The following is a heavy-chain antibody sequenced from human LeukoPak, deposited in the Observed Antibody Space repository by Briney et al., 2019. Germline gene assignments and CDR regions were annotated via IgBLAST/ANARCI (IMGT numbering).Heavy chain of an antibody. Sequence: SETLSLTCAVYGGSFSGYYWSWIRQPPGKGLEWIGEINHSGGTNYNPSLKSRVTISVDTSKNQFSLKLSSVTAADTAVYYCARGLGKRWFDPWGRGTLVTVSS. CDR2: INHSGGT. V-gene: IGHV4-34*01. CDR1: GGSFSGYY. J-gene: IGHJ5*02. CDR3: ARGLGKRWFDP.